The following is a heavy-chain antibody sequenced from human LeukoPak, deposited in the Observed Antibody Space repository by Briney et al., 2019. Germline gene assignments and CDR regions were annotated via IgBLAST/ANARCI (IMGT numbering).Heavy chain of an antibody. CDR1: GGSISSGDYY. CDR3: ARALSGGEQQLASYYFDY. CDR2: IYYSGST. J-gene: IGHJ4*02. Sequence: SQTLSLTCTVSGGSISSGDYYWSWIRQPPGKGLEWIGYIYYSGSTYYNPSLKSRVTISVDTSKNQFSLKLSSVTAADTAVYYCARALSGGEQQLASYYFDYWGQGTLVTVSS. V-gene: IGHV4-30-4*01. D-gene: IGHD6-13*01.